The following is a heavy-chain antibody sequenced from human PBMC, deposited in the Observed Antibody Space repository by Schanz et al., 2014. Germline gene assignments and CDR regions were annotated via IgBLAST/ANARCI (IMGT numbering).Heavy chain of an antibody. D-gene: IGHD6-13*01. CDR2: INQAASVQ. CDR3: VKIGYTHWSLDD. V-gene: IGHV3-7*01. Sequence: EVQLVESGGGLVQPGESLRLSCAASGFTFSAYWMAWVRQAPGKGLEWVAAINQAASVQYYVDSVKGRFTISRDDAKNSHYLQMNSLRAEDTAVFYCVKIGYTHWSLDDWGQGILVTVSS. J-gene: IGHJ4*02. CDR1: GFTFSAYW.